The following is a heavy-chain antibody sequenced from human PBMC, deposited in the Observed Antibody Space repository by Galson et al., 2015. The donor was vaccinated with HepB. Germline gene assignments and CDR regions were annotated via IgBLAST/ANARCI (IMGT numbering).Heavy chain of an antibody. CDR1: GFTFSSYT. J-gene: IGHJ4*02. D-gene: IGHD1-1*01. Sequence: SLRLSCAASGFTFSSYTMDWVRQAPGKGLEWVSYISSSSSTIYYADSVKGRFTIFRDNAKNSLYLQMNSLRDEDTAVYYCARERNGFLGRVGYFDYWGQGTLVTVSS. CDR3: ARERNGFLGRVGYFDY. CDR2: ISSSSSTI. V-gene: IGHV3-48*02.